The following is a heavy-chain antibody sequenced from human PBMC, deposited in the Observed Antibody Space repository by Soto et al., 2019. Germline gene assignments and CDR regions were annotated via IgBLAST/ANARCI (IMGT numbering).Heavy chain of an antibody. Sequence: SGPTLVNPTQTLTLTCTFSGFSLSTSGVAVGWIRQHPGKALECLALIYWNDDKRYSPSLNNRLTITKDTSKHQVVLAMTNMDPVDTATYFCAHRRLTTLTIIFDYWGQGALVTVSS. CDR2: IYWNDDK. J-gene: IGHJ4*02. V-gene: IGHV2-5*01. CDR3: AHRRLTTLTIIFDY. CDR1: GFSLSTSGVA. D-gene: IGHD4-17*01.